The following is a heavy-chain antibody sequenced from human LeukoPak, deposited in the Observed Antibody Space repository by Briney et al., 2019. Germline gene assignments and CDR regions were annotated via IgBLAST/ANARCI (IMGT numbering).Heavy chain of an antibody. V-gene: IGHV4-34*01. Sequence: SETLSLTCAVYGGSFSSYYWNWIRQPPGKGLEWIAEINHSGSTNYKSSLKSRVTISVDTSKSQFSLKLTSVTAADTAVYYCASSGEGLCSGTSCSPYYFDYWGQGTLVTVSS. CDR1: GGSFSSYY. J-gene: IGHJ4*02. CDR3: ASSGEGLCSGTSCSPYYFDY. CDR2: INHSGST. D-gene: IGHD2-2*01.